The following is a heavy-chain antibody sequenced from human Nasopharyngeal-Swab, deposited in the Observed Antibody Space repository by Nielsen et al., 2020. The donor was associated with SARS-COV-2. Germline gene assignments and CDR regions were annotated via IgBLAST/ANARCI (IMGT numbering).Heavy chain of an antibody. J-gene: IGHJ5*02. D-gene: IGHD3-3*01. CDR2: IYYSGST. V-gene: IGHV4-59*01. Sequence: RQAPGKGLEWIGYIYYSGSTNYNPYLKSRVTISVDTSKNQFSLKLSSVTAADTAVYYCARVRVLRFLEWQTKGGFDPWGQGTLVTVSS. CDR3: ARVRVLRFLEWQTKGGFDP.